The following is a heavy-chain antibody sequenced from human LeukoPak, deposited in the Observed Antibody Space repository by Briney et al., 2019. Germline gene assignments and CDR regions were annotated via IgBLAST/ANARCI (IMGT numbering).Heavy chain of an antibody. CDR2: IKEDGSKM. CDR3: ARDRRYDFWSGNNWFDP. D-gene: IGHD3-3*01. Sequence: GGSLRLSCAASGFTFSNYWMNWVRQAPGKGLEWVANIKEDGSKMYYVDSVKGRFTISRDNAKNLLYLQMNSLRVEDSAVYYCARDRRYDFWSGNNWFDPWGQGTQVTVSS. CDR1: GFTFSNYW. J-gene: IGHJ5*02. V-gene: IGHV3-7*03.